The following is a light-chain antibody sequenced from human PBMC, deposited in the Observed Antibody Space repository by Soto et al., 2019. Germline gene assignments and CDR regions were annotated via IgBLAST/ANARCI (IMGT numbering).Light chain of an antibody. CDR2: GAD. J-gene: IGKJ2*01. CDR1: QGVNSN. Sequence: EIVMTQSPVTLSVSPGERATLSCRASQGVNSNVAWYQQKPGQAPRLLIYGADTRATGVPARFSGSGSGTEFTLTISSLQSEDFAVYYCQQYNNWPPYTFGQGTKVDI. CDR3: QQYNNWPPYT. V-gene: IGKV3-15*01.